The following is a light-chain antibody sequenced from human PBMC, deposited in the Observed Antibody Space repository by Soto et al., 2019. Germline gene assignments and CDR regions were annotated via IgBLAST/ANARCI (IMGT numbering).Light chain of an antibody. Sequence: QSALTHPASVSGSPGQSIAISCTETSSDVGGYNCVSWYQQDPGQAPKLMIYDVSKRPSGVSDRFSGAKSGNTDSLTISGLQAEDEADSYGSSYTRSGHDVFGTGTTLTVL. V-gene: IGLV2-14*01. J-gene: IGLJ1*01. CDR2: DVS. CDR3: SSYTRSGHDV. CDR1: SSDVGGYNC.